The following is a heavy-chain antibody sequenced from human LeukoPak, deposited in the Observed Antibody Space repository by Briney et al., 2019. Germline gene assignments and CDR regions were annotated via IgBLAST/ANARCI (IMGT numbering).Heavy chain of an antibody. V-gene: IGHV3-11*05. CDR3: ARVSESSGWFDY. CDR2: ISSSSTYT. CDR1: GFTFSDYY. D-gene: IGHD6-19*01. Sequence: GGSLRLSCAASGFTFSDYYMTWNRQAPGKGLEWVSYISSSSTYTNYADSVKGRFTISRDNAKNSLYLQMNSLRAEDTAVYYCARVSESSGWFDYWGQGTLVTVSS. J-gene: IGHJ4*02.